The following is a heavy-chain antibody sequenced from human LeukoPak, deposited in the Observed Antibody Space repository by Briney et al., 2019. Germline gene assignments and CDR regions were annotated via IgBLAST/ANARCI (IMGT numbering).Heavy chain of an antibody. CDR1: GYTFTSYG. Sequence: ASVKVSCKASGYTFTSYGISWVRQAPGQGLEWMGWINPNSGGTNYAQKFQGRVTMTRDTSISTAYMELSRLRSDDTAVYYCARDQGLGSPACNYWGQGTLVTVSS. J-gene: IGHJ4*02. CDR2: INPNSGGT. CDR3: ARDQGLGSPACNY. V-gene: IGHV1-2*02. D-gene: IGHD1-14*01.